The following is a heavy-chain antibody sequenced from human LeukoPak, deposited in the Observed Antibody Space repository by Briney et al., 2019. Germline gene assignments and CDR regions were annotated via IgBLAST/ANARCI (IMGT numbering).Heavy chain of an antibody. Sequence: KPSETLSLTCTVSGGSVSNYYWSWIRQSPGKGLEWIGYIYYTETSYNPSLKSRVTISAGTSKNQFSLKLYSVTAADTAVYYCATRKLGNDYWGQGTLVTVSS. CDR1: GGSVSNYY. CDR3: ATRKLGNDY. D-gene: IGHD7-27*01. J-gene: IGHJ4*02. CDR2: IYYTET. V-gene: IGHV4-59*02.